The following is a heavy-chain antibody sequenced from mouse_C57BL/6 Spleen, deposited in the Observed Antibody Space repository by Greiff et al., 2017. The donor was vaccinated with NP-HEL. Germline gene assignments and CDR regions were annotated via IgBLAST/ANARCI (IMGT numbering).Heavy chain of an antibody. D-gene: IGHD4-1*01. CDR1: GYTFTSYW. CDR2: IYPSDSET. J-gene: IGHJ2*01. Sequence: QVQLKQSGAELVRPGASVKLSCKASGYTFTSYWMDWVKQRPGQGLEWIGNIYPSDSETNYNQKFKDKATLTVDKPSSTAYMQLSSLTSEDSAVYYCARGANCVDYWGQGTTLTVSS. V-gene: IGHV1-61*01. CDR3: ARGANCVDY.